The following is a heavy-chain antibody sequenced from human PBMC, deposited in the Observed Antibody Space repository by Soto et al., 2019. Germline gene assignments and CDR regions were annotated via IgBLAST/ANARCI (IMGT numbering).Heavy chain of an antibody. J-gene: IGHJ6*02. Sequence: QVQLVKSGGGVVQPGGSLRLSCTASGFTFTTFGIHWVRQAPGKGLEWVALISYDGHNKYYSDSVKGRFTISRDNYKNTLSLQMNSLRAEDTAVYYCAKDLQAYGDYYYYYYGMDVWGQGTTVSVSS. CDR3: AKDLQAYGDYYYYYYGMDV. D-gene: IGHD4-17*01. CDR1: GFTFTTFG. CDR2: ISYDGHNK. V-gene: IGHV3-30*18.